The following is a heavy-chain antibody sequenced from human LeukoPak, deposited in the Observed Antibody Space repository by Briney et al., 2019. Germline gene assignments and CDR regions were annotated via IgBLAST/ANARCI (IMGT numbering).Heavy chain of an antibody. V-gene: IGHV3-21*01. D-gene: IGHD3-22*01. Sequence: PGGSLRLSCAASGFTFSSYYMNWVRQAPGKGLEWVSSITSSSGYIYYADSVKGRFTISRDNAKNSLYLQMNSLRAEDTAVYYCAKVRGYYDISGYLFDYWGQGTLVTVSS. CDR1: GFTFSSYY. CDR3: AKVRGYYDISGYLFDY. J-gene: IGHJ4*02. CDR2: ITSSSGYI.